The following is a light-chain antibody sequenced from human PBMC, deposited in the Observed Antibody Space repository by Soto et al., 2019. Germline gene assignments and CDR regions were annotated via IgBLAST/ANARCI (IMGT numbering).Light chain of an antibody. Sequence: QSALTQPASVSGSPGQSIAISCTGTSSDVGGYNFVSWYQQHPGKAPTLIIYEVSKRPSRISNRFSGSKSGNTASLTISGLQAEDEADYYCSSYTTNSPLNVFGRGTKLTVL. V-gene: IGLV2-14*01. CDR1: SSDVGGYNF. CDR3: SSYTTNSPLNV. J-gene: IGLJ1*01. CDR2: EVS.